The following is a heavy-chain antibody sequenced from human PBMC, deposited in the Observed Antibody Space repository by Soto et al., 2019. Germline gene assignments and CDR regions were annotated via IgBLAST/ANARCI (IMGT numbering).Heavy chain of an antibody. D-gene: IGHD1-26*01. CDR2: IYYSGDS. V-gene: IGHV4-30-4*01. CDR3: ARGDPTTPNGDS. Sequence: QVQLQESGPGLVKPSQTLSLTCTVSGDSISSGNYYWSWIRQSPGKGLEWIGYIYYSGDSYYHPSLKSRVTISVDTSKNHLSLKLTSVTAADTAVYYCARGDPTTPNGDSWGQGTLVTVSS. CDR1: GDSISSGNYY. J-gene: IGHJ4*02.